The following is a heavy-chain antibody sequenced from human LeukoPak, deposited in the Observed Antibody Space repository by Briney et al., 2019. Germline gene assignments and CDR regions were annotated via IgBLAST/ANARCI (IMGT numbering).Heavy chain of an antibody. V-gene: IGHV1-46*01. Sequence: ASVKVSCKASGYTLTGYYMHWVRQTPGQGLEWMGIINPSDGSTTYAQRFQGRVTLTRDTSTSTVYMELSSLRSEDTAVYYCARHQGAGEYPFDYWGQGTLVTVSS. CDR3: ARHQGAGEYPFDY. J-gene: IGHJ4*02. CDR2: INPSDGST. CDR1: GYTLTGYY. D-gene: IGHD2/OR15-2a*01.